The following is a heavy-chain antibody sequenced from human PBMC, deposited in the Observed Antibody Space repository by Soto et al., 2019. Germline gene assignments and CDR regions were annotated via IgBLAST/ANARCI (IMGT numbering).Heavy chain of an antibody. CDR2: INPSGGST. CDR1: GYTFSRYS. J-gene: IGHJ3*02. V-gene: IGHV1-46*01. CDR3: ARGRTYVSDFFDI. D-gene: IGHD3-3*01. Sequence: QVQVVQSGAEVKKPGASVKVSCKASGYTFSRYSMHWVRQAPGQGLEWMGIINPSGGSTNYAQKFQGKVTMTRDTSTSTVYMELSSLRSDDTAVYYCARGRTYVSDFFDIWGQGTMVTVSS.